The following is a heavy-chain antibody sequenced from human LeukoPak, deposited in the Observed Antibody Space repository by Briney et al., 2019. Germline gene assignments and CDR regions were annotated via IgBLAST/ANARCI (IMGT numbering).Heavy chain of an antibody. V-gene: IGHV1-69*13. CDR2: IIPIFGTA. D-gene: IGHD6-13*01. CDR1: GGTFSSYA. Sequence: ASVKVSCKASGGTFSSYAISWVRQAPGQGLEWMGGIIPIFGTANYAQKFQGRVTITADESTSTAYMEVSSLTSEDTAVYYCARGSSRGYAFDIWGQGTMVTVSS. J-gene: IGHJ3*02. CDR3: ARGSSRGYAFDI.